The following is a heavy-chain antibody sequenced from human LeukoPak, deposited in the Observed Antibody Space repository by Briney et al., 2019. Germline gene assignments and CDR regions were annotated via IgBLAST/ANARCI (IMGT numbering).Heavy chain of an antibody. CDR1: GFTFSSYW. V-gene: IGHV3-7*01. J-gene: IGHJ4*02. D-gene: IGHD6-19*01. CDR2: IKQDGSEK. CDR3: ARGSVLAVAGN. Sequence: GGSLRLSCAASGFTFSSYWMSWVRQAPGKGLEWVANIKQDGSEKYYVDSVKGRFTISRDNAKNSLYLQMNSLRAEDTAVYCCARGSVLAVAGNWGQGTLVTVSS.